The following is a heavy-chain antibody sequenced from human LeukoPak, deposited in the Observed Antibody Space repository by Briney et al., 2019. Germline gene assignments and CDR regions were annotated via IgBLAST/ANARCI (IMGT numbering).Heavy chain of an antibody. CDR3: TRLSAVAAATGTGYYYYMDV. J-gene: IGHJ6*03. V-gene: IGHV3-73*01. CDR2: IRSKANSYAT. D-gene: IGHD1-1*01. CDR1: GFTFSGSA. Sequence: PGGSLRLSCAASGFTFSGSAMHWVRQASGKGLEWVGRIRSKANSYATAYAASAKGRFTISRDDSKNTAYLQMNSLKTEDTAVYYCTRLSAVAAATGTGYYYYMDVWGKGTTVTVSS.